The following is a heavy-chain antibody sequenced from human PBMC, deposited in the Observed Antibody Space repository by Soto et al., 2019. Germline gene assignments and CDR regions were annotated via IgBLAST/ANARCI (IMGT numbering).Heavy chain of an antibody. CDR1: GFNVSSNY. V-gene: IGHV3-53*01. J-gene: IGHJ4*02. D-gene: IGHD2-2*01. CDR2: IYSGGST. Sequence: EVQLVESGGGLIQPGGSLRLSCAASGFNVSSNYMSWVRQAPGKGLEWLSVIYSGGSTYYAESVKGRFTISRDNSKNTLNVQMSALRVEDTAVYYCARGPHVGISTSWGQGTLVTVSS. CDR3: ARGPHVGISTS.